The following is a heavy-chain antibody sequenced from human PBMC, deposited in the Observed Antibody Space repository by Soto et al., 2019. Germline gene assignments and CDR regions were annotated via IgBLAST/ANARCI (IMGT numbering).Heavy chain of an antibody. V-gene: IGHV1-58*01. J-gene: IGHJ4*02. Sequence: GXSEKVSFKASGLTFTSSAVQWVRQARGQRLEWIGWIVVGSGNTNYAQNFQERVTITGDMSTSTAYMELSSLRSEDTAVYYCAAVPYGDYRYYFDYWGQGTLVTVSS. D-gene: IGHD4-17*01. CDR3: AAVPYGDYRYYFDY. CDR1: GLTFTSSA. CDR2: IVVGSGNT.